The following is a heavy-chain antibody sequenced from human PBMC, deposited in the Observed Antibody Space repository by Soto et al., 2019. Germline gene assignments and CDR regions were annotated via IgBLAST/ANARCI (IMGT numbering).Heavy chain of an antibody. V-gene: IGHV3-30*18. J-gene: IGHJ6*02. D-gene: IGHD6-6*01. CDR1: GFTFSSYG. CDR2: ISYDGSNK. Sequence: PGGSLRPSCAASGFTFSSYGMHWVRQAPGKGLEWVAVISYDGSNKYYADSVKGRFTISRDNSKNTLYLQMNSLRAEDTAVYYWAKDSGGARPPHYYGMDVWGQGTTVTVSS. CDR3: AKDSGGARPPHYYGMDV.